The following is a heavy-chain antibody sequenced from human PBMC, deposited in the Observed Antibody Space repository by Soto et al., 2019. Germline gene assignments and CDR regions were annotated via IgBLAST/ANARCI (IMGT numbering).Heavy chain of an antibody. D-gene: IGHD3-22*01. CDR1: GGSISSSSYY. Sequence: SETLSLTCTVSGGSISSSSYYWGWIRQPPGKGLEWIGSIYYSGSTYYNPSLKSRVTISVDTSKNQFSLKLSSVTAADTAVYYCASPDSSGSYWYFDLWGRGTLVTVSS. J-gene: IGHJ2*01. CDR3: ASPDSSGSYWYFDL. CDR2: IYYSGST. V-gene: IGHV4-39*01.